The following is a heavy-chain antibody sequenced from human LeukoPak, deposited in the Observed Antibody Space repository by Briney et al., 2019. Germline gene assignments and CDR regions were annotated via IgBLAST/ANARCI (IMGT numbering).Heavy chain of an antibody. D-gene: IGHD2-2*01. V-gene: IGHV4-31*03. CDR3: ARVLGGRGYHLLGYYFDY. CDR1: GGSISSGGYY. Sequence: SETLSLTCTVSGGSISSGGYYWSWIRQHPGKGLEWIGYIYYSGSTYYNPSLKSRVTISVDTSKNQFSLKLSSVTAADTAVYYCARVLGGRGYHLLGYYFDYWGQGTLVTVSS. CDR2: IYYSGST. J-gene: IGHJ4*02.